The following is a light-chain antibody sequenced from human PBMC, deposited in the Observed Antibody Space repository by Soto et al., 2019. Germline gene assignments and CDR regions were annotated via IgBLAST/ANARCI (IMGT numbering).Light chain of an antibody. J-gene: IGKJ3*01. V-gene: IGKV1-27*01. Sequence: DIQMTQSPSSLSAFVGDRVTISCRASPGISNSVAWYQQKPGKVPKVLIYDASTLQSGVPSRFSGSGSGTDFTLTISRLQPEDVAIYYGQKYNSGLETFGPGTKVDIK. CDR3: QKYNSGLET. CDR1: PGISNS. CDR2: DAS.